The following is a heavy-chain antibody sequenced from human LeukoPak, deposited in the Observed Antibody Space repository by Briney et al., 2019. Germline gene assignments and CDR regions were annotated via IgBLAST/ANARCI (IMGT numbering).Heavy chain of an antibody. J-gene: IGHJ4*02. D-gene: IGHD1-26*01. V-gene: IGHV1-2*02. Sequence: ASVKVSCKASGYTFTGYYIHWVRQAPGQGLEWMGWINPNSGGTNYAQKFQGRVTMTRDTSISTAYMELSRLTSDDTALFYCARLSGNYLTHFDYWGQGALVTVSS. CDR3: ARLSGNYLTHFDY. CDR2: INPNSGGT. CDR1: GYTFTGYY.